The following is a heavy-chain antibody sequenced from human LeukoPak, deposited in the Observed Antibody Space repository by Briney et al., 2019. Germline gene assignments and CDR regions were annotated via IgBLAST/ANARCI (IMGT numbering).Heavy chain of an antibody. Sequence: SETLSLTCTVSGGSISSSSSYRGWIRQPPGKGLEWIGSVRYSGKTYYNPSLKSRVTMSVDTSKNRFSLRLTSVTAADTAVYSCARHYYDSSGLAYYFDYWGQGTLVTVSS. D-gene: IGHD3-22*01. V-gene: IGHV4-39*01. CDR1: GGSISSSSSY. CDR2: VRYSGKT. J-gene: IGHJ4*02. CDR3: ARHYYDSSGLAYYFDY.